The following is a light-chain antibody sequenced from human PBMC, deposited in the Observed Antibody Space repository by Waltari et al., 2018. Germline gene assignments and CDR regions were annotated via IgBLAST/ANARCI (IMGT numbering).Light chain of an antibody. CDR1: TSNTGAGSE. Sequence: QSVLTPPPSLSGAPGPRVTVPCTGSTSNTGAGSEFRWYQQLPGRAPKLVIYANTYRPSGVPDRFSATKSGSSASLAITGLQAEDEADYYCQSYDKILSAWVFGGGTKLTVL. CDR3: QSYDKILSAWV. J-gene: IGLJ3*02. CDR2: ANT. V-gene: IGLV1-40*01.